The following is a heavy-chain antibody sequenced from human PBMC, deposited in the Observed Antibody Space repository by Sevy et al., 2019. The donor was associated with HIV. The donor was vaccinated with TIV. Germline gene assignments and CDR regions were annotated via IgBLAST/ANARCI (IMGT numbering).Heavy chain of an antibody. J-gene: IGHJ4*02. CDR2: INPNSGGT. CDR3: ARMGDYYDSSGYYPLKF. V-gene: IGHV1-2*02. Sequence: ASVKVSCKASGYTFTAYYIHWVRQAPGQGLEWMGWINPNSGGTYFAKKFQDSVNLTTGTSVNTAYMELRSLRFDDTAVYYCARMGDYYDSSGYYPLKFWGQGTLVTVSS. CDR1: GYTFTAYY. D-gene: IGHD3-22*01.